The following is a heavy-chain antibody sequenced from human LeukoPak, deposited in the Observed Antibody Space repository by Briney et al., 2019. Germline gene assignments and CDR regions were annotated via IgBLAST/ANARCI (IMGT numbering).Heavy chain of an antibody. CDR3: ARTRMVGYFDY. J-gene: IGHJ4*02. CDR1: GYTFTGYY. V-gene: IGHV1-69*02. D-gene: IGHD2-8*01. CDR2: IIPILGIA. Sequence: GASVKVSCMASGYTFTGYYMHWVRQAPGQGLEWMERIIPILGIANYAQKFQGRVTITADKSTSTAYMELSSLRSEDTAVYYCARTRMVGYFDYWGQGTLVTVSS.